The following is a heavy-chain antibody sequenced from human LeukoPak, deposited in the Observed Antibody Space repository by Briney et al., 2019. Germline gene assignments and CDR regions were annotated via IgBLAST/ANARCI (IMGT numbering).Heavy chain of an antibody. V-gene: IGHV3-48*03. CDR2: ISSSGSNI. CDR3: AELGITMIGGV. D-gene: IGHD3-10*02. CDR1: GFTFSSYE. J-gene: IGHJ6*04. Sequence: GGSLRLSCAASGFTFSSYELIWVRQAPGQGLEGVSYISSSGSNIYYADSVKGPFTISRYNAKNSLYLQMNSLRAEDTAVYYCAELGITMIGGVWGKGTTVTISS.